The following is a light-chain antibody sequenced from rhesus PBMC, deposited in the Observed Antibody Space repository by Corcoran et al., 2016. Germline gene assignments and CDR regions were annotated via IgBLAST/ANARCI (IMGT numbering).Light chain of an antibody. CDR1: QGISSY. CDR3: QQHNSYPPT. V-gene: IGKV1-25*01. Sequence: DIQMTQSPSSLSASVGNTVTITCRASQGISSYLAWYQQKTGKAPKLLIYKESTLQSGVPSRFSGSGSGTDFTLTISSLQPEDFATYYCQQHNSYPPTFGGGTKVEIK. CDR2: KES. J-gene: IGKJ4*01.